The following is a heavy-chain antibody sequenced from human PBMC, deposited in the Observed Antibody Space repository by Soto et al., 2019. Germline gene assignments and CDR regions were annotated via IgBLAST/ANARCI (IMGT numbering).Heavy chain of an antibody. V-gene: IGHV4-34*01. Sequence: PSETLSLTCAVYGGSFSGYYWSWIRQPPGKGLEWIGEINHSGSTNYNPSLKSRVTISVDTSKNQFSLKLSSVTAADTAVYYCARKSRGYYDFWSGYLHNWFDPWGQGTLVPSPQ. CDR2: INHSGST. CDR3: ARKSRGYYDFWSGYLHNWFDP. J-gene: IGHJ5*02. D-gene: IGHD3-3*01. CDR1: GGSFSGYY.